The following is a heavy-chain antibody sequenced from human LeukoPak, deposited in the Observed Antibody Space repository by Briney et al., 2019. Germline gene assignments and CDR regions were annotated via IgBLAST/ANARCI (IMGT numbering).Heavy chain of an antibody. CDR1: GGPFSGFH. D-gene: IGHD3-22*01. Sequence: PSETLSLTCAVYGGPFSGFHWSWIRQPPGKGLEWIGEISHSGSTNYNPSLKSRVAISVDTSKNQFSLNMKSVTAADAAVYYCARSHPYDSSGYYLPTVLGAPMDVWGQGTTVTVSS. CDR2: ISHSGST. V-gene: IGHV4-34*01. CDR3: ARSHPYDSSGYYLPTVLGAPMDV. J-gene: IGHJ6*02.